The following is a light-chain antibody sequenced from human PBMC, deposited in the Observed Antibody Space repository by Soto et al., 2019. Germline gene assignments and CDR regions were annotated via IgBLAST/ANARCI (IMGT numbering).Light chain of an antibody. J-gene: IGLJ2*01. CDR2: DNY. CDR1: SSNIGSNY. V-gene: IGLV1-51*01. Sequence: QSVLTQPPSVSAAPGQRVTISCSGSSSNIGSNYVSWYQQLPGTAPKLLIYDNYKRPSGIPDRFSGSTSGTSANLAIAGLQTGDEADYYCDSWDNSLSVVLFGGGTKLTVL. CDR3: DSWDNSLSVVL.